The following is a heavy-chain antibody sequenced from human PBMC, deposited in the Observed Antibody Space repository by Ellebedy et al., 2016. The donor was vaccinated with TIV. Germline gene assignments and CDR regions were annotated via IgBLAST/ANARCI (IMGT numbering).Heavy chain of an antibody. CDR3: ARPRGTGTTSTIYAMDV. CDR2: IFPMFGTA. D-gene: IGHD1-7*01. Sequence: AASVKVSCKASGGTFSSYVINWVRQAPGQGLEWVGGIFPMFGTANYAQKFQGRVTITADETTSTAFMELSSLRFEDTAMYYCARPRGTGTTSTIYAMDVWGQGTTVTVSS. V-gene: IGHV1-69*13. J-gene: IGHJ6*02. CDR1: GGTFSSYV.